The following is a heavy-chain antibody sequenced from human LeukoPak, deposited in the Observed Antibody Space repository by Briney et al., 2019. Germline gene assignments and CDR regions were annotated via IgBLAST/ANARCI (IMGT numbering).Heavy chain of an antibody. Sequence: PSETLSLTCTVSGGSVSSGSYYWSWIRQPPGKGLEWIGYIYYSGSTNYNPSLKSRVTISVDTSKNQFSLKLSSVTAADTAVYYCASTVVVPAAMYGYYIDYWGQGTLVTVSS. CDR2: IYYSGST. CDR3: ASTVVVPAAMYGYYIDY. CDR1: GGSVSSGSYY. V-gene: IGHV4-61*01. J-gene: IGHJ4*02. D-gene: IGHD2-2*01.